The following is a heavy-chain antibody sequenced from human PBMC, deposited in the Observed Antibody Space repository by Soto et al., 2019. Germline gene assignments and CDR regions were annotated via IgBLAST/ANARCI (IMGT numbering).Heavy chain of an antibody. V-gene: IGHV1-8*01. D-gene: IGHD3-16*01. CDR1: GYTFSDFD. CDR2: MNAKSGDT. J-gene: IGHJ6*02. CDR3: ARGNPFNYAGFDV. Sequence: ASVKVSCKASGYTFSDFDINWLRQASGQGLEWMGWMNAKSGDTFFAQRFQGKFNMTWDTSLSTAHMEVGSLKSADTDMYYCARGNPFNYAGFDVWGQGTTVTVSS.